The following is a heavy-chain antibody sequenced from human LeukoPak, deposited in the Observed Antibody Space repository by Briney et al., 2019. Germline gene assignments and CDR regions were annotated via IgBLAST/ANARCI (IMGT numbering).Heavy chain of an antibody. J-gene: IGHJ6*02. Sequence: SETLSLTCTVSGGSISSYYWSCIRQSAGKGLEWIGRIYSSGNTNYNPSLKSRVTMSVDTSKNQLSLKLTSVTAADTAVYYCARGRCSTTSCRYWYYGMDVWGQGTTVTVSS. CDR2: IYSSGNT. CDR3: ARGRCSTTSCRYWYYGMDV. CDR1: GGSISSYY. D-gene: IGHD2-2*01. V-gene: IGHV4-4*07.